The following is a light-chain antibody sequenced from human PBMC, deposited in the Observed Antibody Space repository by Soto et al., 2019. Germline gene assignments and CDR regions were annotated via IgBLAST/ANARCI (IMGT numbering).Light chain of an antibody. Sequence: DIQMTQSPPSVSASVGDRVTITCRASQDVGKWLAWYQQKSGQAPTLLIHGASNLQSGVPPRYSGSGYGTDFTLTINSLQPEDFATYYCQQYKSYPITFGQGTRLEIK. CDR2: GAS. J-gene: IGKJ5*01. V-gene: IGKV1-12*01. CDR1: QDVGKW. CDR3: QQYKSYPIT.